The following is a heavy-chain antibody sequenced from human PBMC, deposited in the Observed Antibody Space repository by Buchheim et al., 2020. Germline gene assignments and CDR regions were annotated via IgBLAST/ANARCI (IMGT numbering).Heavy chain of an antibody. Sequence: EVQLVESGGGLVKPGGSLRLSCEASGFTFSTYSMNWVRQAPGKGLEWVSSISSSSTYTYYTDSLKGRFTISRDNAKNSLYLQMNSLRDDDTAVYYCATVGTSDYWGQGTL. V-gene: IGHV3-21*06. CDR2: ISSSSTYT. J-gene: IGHJ4*02. CDR3: ATVGTSDY. D-gene: IGHD1-1*01. CDR1: GFTFSTYS.